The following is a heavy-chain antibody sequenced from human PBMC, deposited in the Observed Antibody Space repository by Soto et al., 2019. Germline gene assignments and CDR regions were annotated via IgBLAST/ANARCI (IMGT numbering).Heavy chain of an antibody. CDR1: GGSISCGSYN. CDR3: ARGVAAAESDAFDI. CDR2: IYYSGST. D-gene: IGHD6-13*01. Sequence: QVQLQESGPGLVKPSQTLSLTCTVSGGSISCGSYNWSWIRQHPGKGLEWIGYIYYSGSTYYNPSVKSRVTISVETSKNQFSLKLSSVTAADTAVYYCARGVAAAESDAFDIWGQGTMVTVSS. V-gene: IGHV4-31*03. J-gene: IGHJ3*02.